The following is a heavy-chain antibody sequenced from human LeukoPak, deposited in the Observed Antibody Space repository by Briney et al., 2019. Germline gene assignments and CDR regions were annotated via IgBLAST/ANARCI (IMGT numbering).Heavy chain of an antibody. CDR1: GYTFTSYA. CDR3: AREIGRIGSSWLH. CDR2: INTKTGNP. Sequence: ASVKVSCNASGYTFTSYAMNWVRQAPGQGLEWMGWINTKTGNPTYAQDFTGRFVFSLDTSVSTAYLQISSLKSEDTGVYYCAREIGRIGSSWLHWGQGTLLTVSS. D-gene: IGHD6-13*01. J-gene: IGHJ4*02. V-gene: IGHV7-4-1*02.